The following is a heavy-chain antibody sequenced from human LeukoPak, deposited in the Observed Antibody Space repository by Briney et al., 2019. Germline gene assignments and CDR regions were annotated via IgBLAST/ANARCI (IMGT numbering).Heavy chain of an antibody. CDR3: AKGRYGSGWYYFDY. J-gene: IGHJ4*02. D-gene: IGHD6-19*01. CDR1: GFTFSILD. V-gene: IGHV3-23*01. Sequence: GGSLRLSCAASGFTFSILDMSWVRQAPGKGLEWVSAISGNGGRTYYADSVKGRFTVSRDSSKDTLYLQMNSLRAEDTAVYYCAKGRYGSGWYYFDYWGQGTLVTVSS. CDR2: ISGNGGRT.